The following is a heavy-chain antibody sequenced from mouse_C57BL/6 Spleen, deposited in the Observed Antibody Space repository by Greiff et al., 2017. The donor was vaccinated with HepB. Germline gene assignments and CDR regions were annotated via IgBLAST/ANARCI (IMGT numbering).Heavy chain of an antibody. V-gene: IGHV1-61*01. CDR2: IYPSDSET. J-gene: IGHJ2*01. CDR1: GYTFTSYW. CDR3: ALITTENY. D-gene: IGHD1-2*01. Sequence: VQLQQPGAELVRPGSSVKLSCKASGYTFTSYWMDWVKRRPGQGLEWIGNIYPSDSETHYNQKFKDKATLTVDKSSSTAYMQLSSLTSEDSAVYYCALITTENYWGQGTTLTVSS.